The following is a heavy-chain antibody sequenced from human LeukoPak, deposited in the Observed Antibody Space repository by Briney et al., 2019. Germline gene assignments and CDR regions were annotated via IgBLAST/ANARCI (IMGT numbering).Heavy chain of an antibody. V-gene: IGHV1-2*02. D-gene: IGHD3-3*01. CDR3: ARVQYDFWSGNYYYYGMDV. CDR2: INPNSGGT. Sequence: ASVKVSCKASGYTFTGYYMHWVRQAPGQGLEWMGWINPNSGGTNYAQKFQGRVTMTRDTSISTAYMELSRLRSDDTAVYYCARVQYDFWSGNYYYYGMDVWGQGTTVTVSS. CDR1: GYTFTGYY. J-gene: IGHJ6*02.